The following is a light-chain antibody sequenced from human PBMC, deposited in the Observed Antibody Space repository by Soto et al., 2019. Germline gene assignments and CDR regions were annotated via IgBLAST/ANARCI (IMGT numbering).Light chain of an antibody. CDR2: WAS. Sequence: DIVMTQSPDSLAVSLGERATINCKSSQSVLYSSNNKNYLAWYQQKPGQPPKFLIYWASTRESGVPDRFSGSGSGTDFTLTISSLQAEDVAVYSCQQYYTTPLTFGGGTKVEIK. CDR1: QSVLYSSNNKNY. CDR3: QQYYTTPLT. V-gene: IGKV4-1*01. J-gene: IGKJ4*01.